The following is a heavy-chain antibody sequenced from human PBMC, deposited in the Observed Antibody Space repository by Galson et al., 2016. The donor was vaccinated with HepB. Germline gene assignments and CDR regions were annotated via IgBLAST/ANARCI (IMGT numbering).Heavy chain of an antibody. CDR1: GDSITSSGYF. V-gene: IGHV4-39*01. D-gene: IGHD1-1*01. J-gene: IGHJ3*02. Sequence: TLSLTCNVSGDSITSSGYFWGWIRQPPGKGLEWIGAISYRGTTYDYPSLKSRLTVSVDTSKNQFSLKLSSVTAADTAVYYCARSVNEAFDIGGQGTMVTVSS. CDR2: ISYRGTT. CDR3: ARSVNEAFDI.